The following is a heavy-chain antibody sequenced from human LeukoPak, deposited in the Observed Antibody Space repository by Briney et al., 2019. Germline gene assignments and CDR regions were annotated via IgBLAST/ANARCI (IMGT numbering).Heavy chain of an antibody. CDR1: VFTSGENA. CDR2: IRSKAHGGTS. V-gene: IGHV3-49*03. Sequence: PGGSLRLSCTAFVFTSGENAMIWFRQAPGRGLEWVSFIRSKAHGGTSEYAASVKGRFTISRDDSKSIAYLQMNSLETEDTAVYYCSRVERRSISNYYYYMAVWGKGTTVTVSS. J-gene: IGHJ6*03. D-gene: IGHD2-2*01. CDR3: SRVERRSISNYYYYMAV.